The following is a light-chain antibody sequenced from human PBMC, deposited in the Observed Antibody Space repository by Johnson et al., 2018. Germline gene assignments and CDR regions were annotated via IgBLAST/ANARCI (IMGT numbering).Light chain of an antibody. J-gene: IGLJ1*01. Sequence: QSVLTQPPSVSAAPGQKVTISCSGSSSNIGNNYVSWYQQLPGTAPKLLIYENNKRPSGIPDRFSGSKSGTSATLGITGLQTGDEADDYCGTWDSSLSAGNVFGTGTQVTVL. V-gene: IGLV1-51*02. CDR3: GTWDSSLSAGNV. CDR1: SSNIGNNY. CDR2: ENN.